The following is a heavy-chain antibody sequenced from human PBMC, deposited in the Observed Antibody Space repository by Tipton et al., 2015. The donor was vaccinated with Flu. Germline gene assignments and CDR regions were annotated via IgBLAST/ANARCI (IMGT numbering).Heavy chain of an antibody. CDR3: ARGPRGGYYYMDV. CDR1: GGSFSGYY. D-gene: IGHD1-26*01. Sequence: LRLSCAVYGGSFSGYYWSWIRQPPGKGLEWIGEINHSGSTNYSPSLKSRVTISVDTSKNQFSLKLSSVTAADTAVYYCARGPRGGYYYMDVWGKGTTVTVSS. J-gene: IGHJ6*03. CDR2: INHSGST. V-gene: IGHV4-34*01.